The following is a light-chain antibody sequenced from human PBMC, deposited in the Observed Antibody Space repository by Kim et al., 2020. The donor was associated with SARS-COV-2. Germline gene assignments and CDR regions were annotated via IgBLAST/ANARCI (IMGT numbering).Light chain of an antibody. J-gene: IGLJ2*01. CDR3: SSYRRSYNVA. V-gene: IGLV2-14*04. Sequence: YNYVSWYQQHPGKAPKLMIFDVNKRPSGVSNRFSGSKSGNTASLTISGLQAEDEADYYCSSYRRSYNVAFGGGTQLTVL. CDR1: YNY. CDR2: DVN.